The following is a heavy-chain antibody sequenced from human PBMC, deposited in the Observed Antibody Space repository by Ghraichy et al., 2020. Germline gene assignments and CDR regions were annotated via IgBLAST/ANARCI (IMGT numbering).Heavy chain of an antibody. CDR1: GGSISSSSYY. CDR3: ARMTTVTRFQH. V-gene: IGHV4-39*07. J-gene: IGHJ1*01. CDR2: IYNSGST. D-gene: IGHD4-17*01. Sequence: SETLSPTCTVSGGSISSSSYYWGWIRQPPGKGLEWIGSIYNSGSTYYNPSLKSRVTISVDTSKNQFSLKLSSVTAADTAVYYCARMTTVTRFQHWGQGTLVTVSS.